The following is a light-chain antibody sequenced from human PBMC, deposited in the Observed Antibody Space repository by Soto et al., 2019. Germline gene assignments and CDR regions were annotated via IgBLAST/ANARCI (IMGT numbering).Light chain of an antibody. CDR2: GES. CDR3: HQYNNWPPIT. J-gene: IGKJ5*01. Sequence: EIVMTQSPATLSVSPGERATLSCRASQSVSGNLAWSQQKPGQAPRLLIYGESTRDTGIPARFSGSGSGTEFTLTISSLQAEDFAVYYFHQYNNWPPITFGQGTRLEIK. CDR1: QSVSGN. V-gene: IGKV3-15*01.